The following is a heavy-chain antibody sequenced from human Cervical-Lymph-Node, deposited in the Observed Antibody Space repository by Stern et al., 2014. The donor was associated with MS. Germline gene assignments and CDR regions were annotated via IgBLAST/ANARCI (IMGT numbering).Heavy chain of an antibody. CDR2: INPYNGNR. J-gene: IGHJ3*01. CDR3: ARDPTVYCTNVGCLDAFDL. D-gene: IGHD2-8*01. Sequence: QMQLVQSGAEVKKPGASVKVSCKASGYTFTTYGISWVRQAPGQGLEWMGWINPYNGNRNYAQKFQGRVTMTTDTPTTTAYMELRSLRSDDTARYYCARDPTVYCTNVGCLDAFDLWGQGTMVTVSS. CDR1: GYTFTTYG. V-gene: IGHV1-18*04.